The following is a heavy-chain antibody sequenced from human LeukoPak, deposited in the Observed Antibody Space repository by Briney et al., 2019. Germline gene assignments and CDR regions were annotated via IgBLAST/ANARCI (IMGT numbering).Heavy chain of an antibody. D-gene: IGHD3-22*01. CDR1: GFTFSDYY. Sequence: GGALRLSCAASGFTFSDYYMSWIRQAPGKGLEWVSYISSSGSTIYYADSVKGRFTISRDNAKNSLYLQMNSLRAEDTAVYYCARDHDSSVRGFDYWGQGTLVTVSS. CDR2: ISSSGSTI. V-gene: IGHV3-11*04. CDR3: ARDHDSSVRGFDY. J-gene: IGHJ4*02.